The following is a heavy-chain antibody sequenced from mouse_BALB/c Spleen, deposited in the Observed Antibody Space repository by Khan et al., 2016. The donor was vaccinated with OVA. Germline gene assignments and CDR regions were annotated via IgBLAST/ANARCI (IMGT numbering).Heavy chain of an antibody. V-gene: IGHV1-7*01. CDR2: INPSTGYT. Sequence: QVQLQQSGAELAKPGASVKMSCKASGYTFINYWILWVKQRPGQGLEWIGYINPSTGYTEYNQNFKDNATLTADKSSSTAYMQLISLTTEDSSVNYCSRKSLLSDFDYWAQGTTLTVSS. CDR1: GYTFINYW. CDR3: SRKSLLSDFDY. J-gene: IGHJ2*01. D-gene: IGHD2-1*01.